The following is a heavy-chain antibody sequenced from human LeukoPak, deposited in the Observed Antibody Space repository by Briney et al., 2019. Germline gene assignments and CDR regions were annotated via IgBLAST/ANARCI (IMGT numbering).Heavy chain of an antibody. CDR1: GFTFSSYG. J-gene: IGHJ6*02. D-gene: IGHD2-2*01. CDR3: ARGGHCSTTSCSNYDGMDV. CDR2: TWYDGSNK. Sequence: GGSLRLSCAASGFTFSSYGMHWVRQAPGKGLEWVAATWYDGSNKYYADSVKGRFTISRDNSKNTLYLQMNSLRAEDTAVYFCARGGHCSTTSCSNYDGMDVWGQGTTLTVSS. V-gene: IGHV3-33*01.